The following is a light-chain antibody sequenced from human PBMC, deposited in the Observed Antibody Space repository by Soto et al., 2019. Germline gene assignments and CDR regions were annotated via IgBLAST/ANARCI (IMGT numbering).Light chain of an antibody. CDR2: SNN. Sequence: QSVLTQPPSASGTPGQRVSISCSGSNSNIRSNTVNWYQQVPGAAPKLLIYSNNQRPSGVPDRFSASKSATSASVAISGLQSEDEADYYCASWDDSLNGVVFGGGTKVTVL. J-gene: IGLJ2*01. V-gene: IGLV1-44*01. CDR1: NSNIRSNT. CDR3: ASWDDSLNGVV.